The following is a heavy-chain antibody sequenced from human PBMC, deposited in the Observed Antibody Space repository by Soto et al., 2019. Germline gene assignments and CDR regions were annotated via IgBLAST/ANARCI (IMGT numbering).Heavy chain of an antibody. J-gene: IGHJ6*02. D-gene: IGHD6-6*01. V-gene: IGHV4-30-2*01. CDR3: ARGSSSYYDYGMDV. CDR2: IYDSGST. CDR1: GYSISRGGYS. Sequence: PSETLSLTCAFSGYSISRGGYSWTWIRQPPGKALEWIGNIYDSGSTSYNPSLKSRVTISVDRSKNQFSLKLTSVTAADTAVYFCARGSSSYYDYGMDVWGQGTTVTVS.